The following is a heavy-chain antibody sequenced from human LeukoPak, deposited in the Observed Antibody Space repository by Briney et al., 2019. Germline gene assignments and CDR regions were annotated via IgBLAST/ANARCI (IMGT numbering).Heavy chain of an antibody. CDR3: ARSFWSGLGYYFDY. CDR1: GFTFSSYS. V-gene: IGHV3-21*01. D-gene: IGHD3-3*01. J-gene: IGHJ4*02. CDR2: ISSSSSYI. Sequence: PGESLRLSCAASGFTFSSYSMNWVRQAPGKGLEWVSSISSSSSYIYYADSVKGRFTISRENSKNTLYLQMNSPRAEDTPVYYCARSFWSGLGYYFDYWGQGTLVTVSS.